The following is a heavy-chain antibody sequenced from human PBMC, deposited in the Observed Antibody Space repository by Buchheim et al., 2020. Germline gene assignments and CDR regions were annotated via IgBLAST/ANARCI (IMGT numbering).Heavy chain of an antibody. J-gene: IGHJ1*01. D-gene: IGHD3-22*01. CDR3: ASGWDYYDSSTWLAYFQH. V-gene: IGHV1-69*06. CDR1: GGTFSNYA. Sequence: QVQLVQSGAEVKKPGSSVKVSCKASGGTFSNYAISWVRQAPGQGLEWMGGIIPIFGPTNYAQKFQGRVPIPADKSTSTAYMELSSLRSEDTAVYYCASGWDYYDSSTWLAYFQHWGQGTL. CDR2: IIPIFGPT.